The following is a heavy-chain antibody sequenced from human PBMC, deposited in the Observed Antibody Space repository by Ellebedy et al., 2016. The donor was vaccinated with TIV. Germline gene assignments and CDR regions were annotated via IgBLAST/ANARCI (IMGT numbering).Heavy chain of an antibody. Sequence: GGSLRLXXAASGFTFRRYSMNWVRQAPGKGLEWVSYISVTSNTIYYADSVKGRFTISRDNSKNTVYLQMNSLRAEDTAMYYCARDIRGPEAGTWYIQYWGQGTLVSVSS. V-gene: IGHV3-48*04. CDR1: GFTFRRYS. CDR2: ISVTSNTI. J-gene: IGHJ1*01. D-gene: IGHD6-19*01. CDR3: ARDIRGPEAGTWYIQY.